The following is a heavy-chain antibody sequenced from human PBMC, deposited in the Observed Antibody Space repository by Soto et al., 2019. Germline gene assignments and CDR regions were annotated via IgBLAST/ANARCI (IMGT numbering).Heavy chain of an antibody. Sequence: SETLSLTCAVYGGSFNGYWWSWIRQPPGKGPEWIGDINHSGSTNYNPSLKSRVTISVDTSKNQFSLKLRSVTAADMAVFYCARAPDKYYFDSWGQGTLVTVSS. CDR1: GGSFNGYW. CDR2: INHSGST. CDR3: ARAPDKYYFDS. J-gene: IGHJ4*02. V-gene: IGHV4-34*01.